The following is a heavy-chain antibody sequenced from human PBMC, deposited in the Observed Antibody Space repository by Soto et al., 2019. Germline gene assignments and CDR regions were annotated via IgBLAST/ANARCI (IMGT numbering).Heavy chain of an antibody. Sequence: QVQLVESGGGVVQPGRSLRLSCAASGFTFSSYGMHWVRQAPGKGLEWVAVIWYDGSNKYYADSVKGRFTISRDNSKNTVYLQMNSLRAEDTAVYYCAKDYSSEWYGLDYWGQGIPVTVSS. D-gene: IGHD6-19*01. CDR3: AKDYSSEWYGLDY. J-gene: IGHJ4*02. CDR2: IWYDGSNK. CDR1: GFTFSSYG. V-gene: IGHV3-33*06.